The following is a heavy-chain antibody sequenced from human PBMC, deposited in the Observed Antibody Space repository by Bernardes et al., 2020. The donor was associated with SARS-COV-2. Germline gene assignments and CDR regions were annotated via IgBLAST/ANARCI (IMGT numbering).Heavy chain of an antibody. CDR3: ASSSTSCCDFDY. Sequence: SVKVACKASGYNFICYYMHWVRQAPGQGLEWMGRINPSTGGTDYAQKFQGTVTMTRDTSISTAYMELSRLRSDDTAVYYCASSSTSCCDFDYWGQGTLVTVSS. CDR1: GYNFICYY. CDR2: INPSTGGT. J-gene: IGHJ4*02. V-gene: IGHV1-2*06. D-gene: IGHD2-2*01.